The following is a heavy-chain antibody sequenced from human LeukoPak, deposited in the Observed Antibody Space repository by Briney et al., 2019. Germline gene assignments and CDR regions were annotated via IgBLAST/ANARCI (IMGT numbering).Heavy chain of an antibody. CDR3: ARDPPTYYDFWSGKSDYYMDV. CDR1: GYTFTSYY. V-gene: IGHV1-46*01. CDR2: INPRGGST. Sequence: GASVKVSCKASGYTFTSYYMHWVRQAPGQGLEWRGIINPRGGSTSYAQKFQGRVTMTRDMSTSTVYMELSSLRSEDTAVYYCARDPPTYYDFWSGKSDYYMDVWGKGTTVTVSS. J-gene: IGHJ6*03. D-gene: IGHD3-3*01.